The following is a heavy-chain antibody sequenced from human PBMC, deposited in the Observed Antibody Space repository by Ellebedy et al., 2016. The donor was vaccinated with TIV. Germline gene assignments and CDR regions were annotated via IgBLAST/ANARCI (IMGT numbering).Heavy chain of an antibody. Sequence: SETLSLXCTVSGGSIYSYYWSWIRQPPGKGLEWIGYIYYSGSTNYNPTLKSRATISVDTSKNQFSLKLSSVTAADTAVYYCARVGENYYGSGNWFDPWGQGTLVTVSS. V-gene: IGHV4-59*01. CDR1: GGSIYSYY. J-gene: IGHJ5*02. CDR2: IYYSGST. D-gene: IGHD3-10*01. CDR3: ARVGENYYGSGNWFDP.